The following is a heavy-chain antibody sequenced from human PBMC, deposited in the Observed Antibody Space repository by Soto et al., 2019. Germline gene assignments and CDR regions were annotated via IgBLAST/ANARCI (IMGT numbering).Heavy chain of an antibody. J-gene: IGHJ3*01. CDR3: ARDEEWLIGGL. D-gene: IGHD5-12*01. V-gene: IGHV3-74*01. CDR1: GFTFSTYW. Sequence: EVQLVESGGGLDQPGGSLKLSCAASGFTFSTYWMHWVRQVPGMGLVWVSRIKSDGGTYYADSVKGRFTMSRDNAKNMVYLQMYSLRDDDSAVYYCARDEEWLIGGLWGQGTMVTVSS. CDR2: IKSDGGT.